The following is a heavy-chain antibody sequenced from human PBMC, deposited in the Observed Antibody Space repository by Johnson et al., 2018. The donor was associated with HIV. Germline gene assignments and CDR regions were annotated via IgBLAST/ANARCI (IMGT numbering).Heavy chain of an antibody. D-gene: IGHD3-3*01. Sequence: EMQLVESGGGVVRPGGSLRLSCAASGFTFDDYGVSWVRQAPGKGLEWVSGINWNGGSTGYADSVKGRFTISRDNAKKSLYLQMSSLRAEDTAVYYCARPLQFLEWSDAFDMWGQGTMVTVSS. J-gene: IGHJ3*02. V-gene: IGHV3-20*04. CDR3: ARPLQFLEWSDAFDM. CDR2: INWNGGST. CDR1: GFTFDDYG.